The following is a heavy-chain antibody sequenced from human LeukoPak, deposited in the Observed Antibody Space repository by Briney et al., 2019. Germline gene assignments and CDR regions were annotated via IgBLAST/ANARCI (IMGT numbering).Heavy chain of an antibody. J-gene: IGHJ6*02. CDR1: GGSVSSGSYY. CDR3: ARDSGHYDFWSGPLTSYGMDV. D-gene: IGHD3-3*01. V-gene: IGHV4-61*01. CDR2: IYYSGST. Sequence: SETLSLTCTVSGGSVSSGSYYWSWIRQPPGKGLEWIGYIYYSGSTNYNPSLKSRVTISVDTSKNQFSLKLSSVTAADTAVYYCARDSGHYDFWSGPLTSYGMDVWGQGTTVTVPS.